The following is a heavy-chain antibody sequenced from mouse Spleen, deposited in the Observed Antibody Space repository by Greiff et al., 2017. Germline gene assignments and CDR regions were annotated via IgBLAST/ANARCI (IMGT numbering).Heavy chain of an antibody. CDR1: GFTFSAYY. J-gene: IGHJ1*01. CDR2: INYDGSST. Sequence: EVKLVESKGGLVQPGSSMKLSCTASGFTFSAYYMAWVRQVPEKGLEWVANINYDGSSTYYLDSLKSRFIISRDNAKNILYLQMSSLKSEDTATYYCARDGYYWYFDVWGAGTTGTVSS. D-gene: IGHD2-2*01. V-gene: IGHV5-16*01. CDR3: ARDGYYWYFDV.